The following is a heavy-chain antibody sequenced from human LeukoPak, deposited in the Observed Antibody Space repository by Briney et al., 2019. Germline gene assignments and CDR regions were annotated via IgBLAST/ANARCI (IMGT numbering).Heavy chain of an antibody. V-gene: IGHV1-69*04. CDR3: ARDYSGGWSSGYFDY. J-gene: IGHJ4*02. CDR1: GGTFSSYA. D-gene: IGHD6-19*01. Sequence: GSSVKVSCKASGGTFSSYAISWVRQAPGQGLEWMGRIIPILGIANYAQKFQGRVTITADKSTSTAYMELSSLRSEDTAVYYCARDYSGGWSSGYFDYWGQGTLVTVSS. CDR2: IIPILGIA.